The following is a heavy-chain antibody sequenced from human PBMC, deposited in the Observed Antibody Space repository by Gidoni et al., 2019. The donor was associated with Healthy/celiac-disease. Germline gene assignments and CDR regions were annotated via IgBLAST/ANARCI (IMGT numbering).Heavy chain of an antibody. CDR2: ISSSSSTI. Sequence: EVQLVESGGGLVQPGGSLRLSCAASGFPFSSYSMNWVRQAPGKGLEWVSYISSSSSTIYYADAVKGRFTISRDNAKNSLYLQMNSLRAEDTAVYYCARDGGQWFGELEFDYWGQGTLVTVSS. V-gene: IGHV3-48*01. D-gene: IGHD3-10*01. CDR1: GFPFSSYS. J-gene: IGHJ4*02. CDR3: ARDGGQWFGELEFDY.